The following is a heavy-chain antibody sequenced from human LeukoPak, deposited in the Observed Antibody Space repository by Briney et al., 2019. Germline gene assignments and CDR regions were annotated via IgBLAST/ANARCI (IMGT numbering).Heavy chain of an antibody. CDR3: ARMFRSSWYINWFDP. J-gene: IGHJ5*02. D-gene: IGHD6-13*01. V-gene: IGHV4-38-2*02. CDR2: IYHSGST. CDR1: GYSISSGYF. Sequence: SETLSLTCTVSGYSISSGYFWGWIRPPPGKGLEWIGSIYHSGSTSYNPSLKGRLTISVDTSKNQFSLKLNFLTAADTAMYYCARMFRSSWYINWFDPWGQGTLVTVSS.